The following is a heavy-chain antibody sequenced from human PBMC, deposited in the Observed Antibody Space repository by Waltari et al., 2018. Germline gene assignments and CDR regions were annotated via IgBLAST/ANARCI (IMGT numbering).Heavy chain of an antibody. CDR1: GFTFSSYA. Sequence: EVQLLESGGGLVQPGGSLRLSCAASGFTFSSYAMSWVRQAPGKGLEWVSAISGSGGSTYYADSVKGRFTISRDNSKNTLYLQMNSLRAEDTAVYYCAKDPGSSGYYGDAFDIWGQGTMVTVSS. CDR3: AKDPGSSGYYGDAFDI. J-gene: IGHJ3*02. CDR2: ISGSGGST. D-gene: IGHD3-22*01. V-gene: IGHV3-23*01.